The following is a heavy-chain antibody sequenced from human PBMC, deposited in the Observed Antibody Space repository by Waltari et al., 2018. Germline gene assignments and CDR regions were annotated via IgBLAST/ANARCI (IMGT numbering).Heavy chain of an antibody. D-gene: IGHD1-26*01. CDR2: RHGDGNGK. CDR3: ARAYSGSYET. V-gene: IGHV3-7*01. CDR1: GFTFRSYW. J-gene: IGHJ3*01. Sequence: EVQLVESGGDLVQPGGSLRLSCAASGFTFRSYWMTWGRQAPGKGVGCEANRHGDGNGKDYADYVKVRFTISRDNAKNSLYLQMNSLRAEDTAVYYCARAYSGSYETWGQGTLVTVSS.